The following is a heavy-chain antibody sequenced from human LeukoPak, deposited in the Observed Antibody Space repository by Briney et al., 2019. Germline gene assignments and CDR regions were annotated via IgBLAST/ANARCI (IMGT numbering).Heavy chain of an antibody. CDR2: INTGHGNT. Sequence: ASVNVSCTASGYTFTAYAIHWVRQAPGQRLEWMGWINTGHGNTKYSQRFQGRVTITRDTSTNTAYMALSSLRFEDTAIYYCARVYRERSYFDYWGQGTLVTVSS. CDR1: GYTFTAYA. V-gene: IGHV1-3*04. J-gene: IGHJ4*02. D-gene: IGHD4-11*01. CDR3: ARVYRERSYFDY.